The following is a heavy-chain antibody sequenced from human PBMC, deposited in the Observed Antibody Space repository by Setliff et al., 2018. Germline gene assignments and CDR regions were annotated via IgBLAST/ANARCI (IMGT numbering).Heavy chain of an antibody. CDR2: INTNTGNP. CDR3: AREGVDTRSSTDYRYYMDV. J-gene: IGHJ6*03. V-gene: IGHV7-4-1*02. CDR1: GYSFSTYA. D-gene: IGHD5-18*01. Sequence: GASVKVSCKASGYSFSTYAMSWIRQAPGQGLEWMGWINTNTGNPSYAQGFTGRFVFSLDTSVSTAYLQISSLKPEDTAMYYCAREGVDTRSSTDYRYYMDVWGKGTTVTVSS.